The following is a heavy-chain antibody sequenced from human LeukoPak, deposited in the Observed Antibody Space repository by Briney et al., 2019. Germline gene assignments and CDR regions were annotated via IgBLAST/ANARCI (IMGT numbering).Heavy chain of an antibody. J-gene: IGHJ4*02. CDR1: GGSISSSSYY. CDR3: ATRATTVTTGYFDY. V-gene: IGHV4-39*01. Sequence: SETLSLTCTVSGGSISSSSYYWGWIRQPPGKGLEWIGSIYYSGSTYYNPSLKSRVTISVDTSKNQFFLKLSSVTAADTAVYYCATRATTVTTGYFDYWGQGTLVTVSS. D-gene: IGHD4-17*01. CDR2: IYYSGST.